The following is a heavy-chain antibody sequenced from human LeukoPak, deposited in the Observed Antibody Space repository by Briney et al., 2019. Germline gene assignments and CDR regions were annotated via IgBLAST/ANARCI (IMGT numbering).Heavy chain of an antibody. CDR1: GGSFSGYY. CDR2: INHSGST. CDR3: AYTDSSGRLE. D-gene: IGHD6-19*01. Sequence: SETLSLTCAVYGGSFSGYYWSWIRQPPGKGLEWIGEINHSGSTNYNPSLKSRVTISVDTSKNQFSLKLSSVTAVDTAVYYCAYTDSSGRLERGQGTLVTVSS. V-gene: IGHV4-34*01. J-gene: IGHJ4*02.